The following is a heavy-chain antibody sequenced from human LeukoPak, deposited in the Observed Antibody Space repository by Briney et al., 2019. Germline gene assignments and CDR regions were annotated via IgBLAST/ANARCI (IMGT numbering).Heavy chain of an antibody. CDR1: GYTLTGYC. CDR2: INPKSGGT. V-gene: IGHV1-2*02. CDR3: ARDLGISGWYAPPLGYFDY. D-gene: IGHD6-19*01. J-gene: IGHJ4*02. Sequence: ASVKVSCKASGYTLTGYCMHWVRQAPGQGLEWMGWINPKSGGTNFAQKFQGRVTLTRDTSISTTYMELGRLTSDDTAVYYCARDLGISGWYAPPLGYFDYWGQGTLVTVTS.